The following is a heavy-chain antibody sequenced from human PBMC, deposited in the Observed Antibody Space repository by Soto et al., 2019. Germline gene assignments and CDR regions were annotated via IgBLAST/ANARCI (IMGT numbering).Heavy chain of an antibody. D-gene: IGHD3-16*02. Sequence: SVKVSCKDSGGTFSSYAISWVRQAPGQGLEWMGGIIPIFGTANYAQKFQGRVTITADESTSTAYMELSSLRSEDTAVYYCARDRAMITFGGVIVFRTDAFDIWGQGTMVTVSS. J-gene: IGHJ3*02. CDR1: GGTFSSYA. CDR3: ARDRAMITFGGVIVFRTDAFDI. CDR2: IIPIFGTA. V-gene: IGHV1-69*13.